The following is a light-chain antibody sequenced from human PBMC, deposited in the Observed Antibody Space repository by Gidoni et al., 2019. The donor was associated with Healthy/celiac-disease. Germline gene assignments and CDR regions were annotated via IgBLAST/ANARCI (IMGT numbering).Light chain of an antibody. V-gene: IGKV3-15*01. J-gene: IGKJ1*01. CDR3: QQYNNWLPS. Sequence: EIVMMQSPATLSVSPGERATLSCRASQSVSSNLAWYQQKPGQAPRLLIYGASTRATGIPARFSGSGSGTEFTLTISSLQSEDFAVYYCQQYNNWLPSFGQXTKVEIK. CDR1: QSVSSN. CDR2: GAS.